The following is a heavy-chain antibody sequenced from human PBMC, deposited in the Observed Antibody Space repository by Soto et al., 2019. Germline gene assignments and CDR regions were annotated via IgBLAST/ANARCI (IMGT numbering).Heavy chain of an antibody. D-gene: IGHD3-10*01. J-gene: IGHJ4*02. CDR3: APYYRVGYNIPFGY. Sequence: VQLVQSGAEVKQPGSSVKVSCKTSGGTFGNYPINWVRQAPGQGLEWMGRVIPILGMGSYAQKFQGRVTIAADRYTRAAYMELSSLRSEDTAVYYLAPYYRVGYNIPFGYWCQGTLVTGSS. CDR2: VIPILGMG. CDR1: GGTFGNYP. V-gene: IGHV1-69*02.